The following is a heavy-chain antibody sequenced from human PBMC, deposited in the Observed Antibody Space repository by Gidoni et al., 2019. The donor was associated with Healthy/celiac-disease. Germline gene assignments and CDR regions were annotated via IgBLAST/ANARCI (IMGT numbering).Heavy chain of an antibody. CDR2: IKSKTDGGTT. Sequence: EVQLVESGGGLVKPGGSLRLSCAASGFPFSNAWMSWVRQAPGKGLEWVGRIKSKTDGGTTDYAAPVKGRFTISRDDSKNTLYLQMNSLKTEDTAVYYCTSRVPHMGVTIDYWGQGTLVTVSS. D-gene: IGHD2-21*02. V-gene: IGHV3-15*01. J-gene: IGHJ4*02. CDR1: GFPFSNAW. CDR3: TSRVPHMGVTIDY.